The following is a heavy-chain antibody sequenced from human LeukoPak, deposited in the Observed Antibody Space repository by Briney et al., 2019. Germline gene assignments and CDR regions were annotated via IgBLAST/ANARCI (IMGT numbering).Heavy chain of an antibody. CDR3: ARDLDYFDY. CDR1: GFTFSDYY. V-gene: IGHV3-11*01. Sequence: GGSLRLAWAASGFTFSDYYMSWVRQARGKGREWVSYISSSGSTIYYADSVKGRFTISRDNAKNSLYLQMNSLRAEDTAVYYCARDLDYFDYWGQGTLVTVSS. CDR2: ISSSGSTI. J-gene: IGHJ4*02.